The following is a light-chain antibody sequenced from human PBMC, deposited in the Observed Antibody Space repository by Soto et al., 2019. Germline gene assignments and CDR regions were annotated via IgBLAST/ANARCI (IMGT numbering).Light chain of an antibody. CDR3: QQYSNWPT. V-gene: IGKV3-15*01. CDR2: GAS. J-gene: IGKJ1*01. CDR1: QSVSAN. Sequence: EIVMTQSPATLSVSPGERATLSCRASQSVSANLAWYQQKPGQAPRLLIYGASTRATGIPARFSGSGSGTEFTLTISSLQSEDCAVYYCQQYSNWPTFGQGTKVDIK.